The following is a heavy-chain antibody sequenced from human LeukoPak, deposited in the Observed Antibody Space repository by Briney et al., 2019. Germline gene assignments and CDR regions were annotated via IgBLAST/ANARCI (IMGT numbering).Heavy chain of an antibody. CDR3: ARVIGWDEPFDI. CDR1: GFTLSNYW. CDR2: INTDGGST. V-gene: IGHV3-74*01. Sequence: PGGSLRLSCSASGFTLSNYWMHWVRQAPGKGLVWVSRINTDGGSTNYADSVKGRFTVSRDNAKNTLYLQMNSLRAEDTAVYYCARVIGWDEPFDIWGQGTMVTVSS. D-gene: IGHD1-26*01. J-gene: IGHJ3*02.